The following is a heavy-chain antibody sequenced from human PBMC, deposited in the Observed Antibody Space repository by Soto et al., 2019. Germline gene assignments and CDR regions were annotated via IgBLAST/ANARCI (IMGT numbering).Heavy chain of an antibody. D-gene: IGHD1-20*01. J-gene: IGHJ4*02. CDR3: ASLPITRALDY. V-gene: IGHV3-48*01. CDR1: GFSFSRHS. Sequence: HPGGSLRLSCEASGFSFSRHSMNWVRQAPGKGLEWISYISRSSSTIYYADSVKGRFTISRDNAKNSLYLQMNSLRAEDTAVYYCASLPITRALDYWGQGSLVTVSS. CDR2: ISRSSSTI.